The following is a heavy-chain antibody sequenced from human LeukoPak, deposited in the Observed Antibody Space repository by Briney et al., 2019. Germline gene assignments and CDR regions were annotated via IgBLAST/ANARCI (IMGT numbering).Heavy chain of an antibody. CDR1: GFTFSSYG. D-gene: IGHD4-17*01. Sequence: PGGSLRLSCAASGFTFSSYGMTWVRQAPGKGLEWVAVISYDGSNKYYADSVKGRFTISRDNSKNTLYLQMNSLRAEDTAVYYCAKDLPGTVTTHANWFDPWGQGTLVTVSS. CDR3: AKDLPGTVTTHANWFDP. V-gene: IGHV3-30*18. J-gene: IGHJ5*02. CDR2: ISYDGSNK.